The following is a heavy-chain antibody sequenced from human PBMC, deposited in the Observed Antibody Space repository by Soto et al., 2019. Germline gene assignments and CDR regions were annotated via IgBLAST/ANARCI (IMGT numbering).Heavy chain of an antibody. J-gene: IGHJ4*02. CDR1: GFTFSGSA. CDR2: IRSKANSYAT. V-gene: IGHV3-73*01. D-gene: IGHD3-22*01. CDR3: TSPGEYYYDGSPY. Sequence: GGSLRLSCAASGFTFSGSAMHWVRQASWKGLEWVGRIRSKANSYATAYAASVKGRFTISRDDSKNTAYLQMNSLKTEDTAVYYCTSPGEYYYDGSPYWGKGTLVTVSS.